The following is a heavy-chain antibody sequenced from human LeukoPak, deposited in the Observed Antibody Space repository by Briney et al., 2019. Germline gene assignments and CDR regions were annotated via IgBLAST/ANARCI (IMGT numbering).Heavy chain of an antibody. D-gene: IGHD5-18*01. Sequence: ASVKVSCKASGYTFTSYDINWVRQATGQGLEWMGWINAGNGNTKYSQKFQGRVTITRDTSASTAYMELSSLRSEDTAVYYCARGVNVDTAMVTLGYWGQGTLVTVSS. CDR3: ARGVNVDTAMVTLGY. CDR1: GYTFTSYD. CDR2: INAGNGNT. V-gene: IGHV1-3*01. J-gene: IGHJ4*02.